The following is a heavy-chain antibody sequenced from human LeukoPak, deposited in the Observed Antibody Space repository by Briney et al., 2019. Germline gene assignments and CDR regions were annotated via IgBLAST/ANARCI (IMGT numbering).Heavy chain of an antibody. CDR1: GFTFSSYA. D-gene: IGHD2-2*01. CDR3: AKAGCSTSCYYKV. Sequence: GGSLRLSCAASGFTFSSYAMSWVRQAPGKGLEWVSAISGSGGSTYYADSVKGRFTISRDNSKNTLYPQMNSLRAEDTAVYYCAKAGCSTSCYYKVWGQGTLVTVSS. V-gene: IGHV3-23*01. CDR2: ISGSGGST. J-gene: IGHJ4*02.